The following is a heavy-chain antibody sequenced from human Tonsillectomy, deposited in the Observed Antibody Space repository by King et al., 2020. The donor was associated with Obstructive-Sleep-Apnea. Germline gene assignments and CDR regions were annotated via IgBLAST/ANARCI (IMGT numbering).Heavy chain of an antibody. CDR3: ARVVSMFGGSYAVGDY. V-gene: IGHV7-4-1*02. Sequence: VQLVETGSELKKPGASVKVSCKASGYTFTSYAMNWGRQAPGQGLSWMGWINTNTGNPTDAEGFTGRFVFSLDPFFCPEYLQISSLKAEDTAVYYCARVVSMFGGSYAVGDYWGQGTLVTVSS. D-gene: IGHD1-26*01. CDR1: GYTFTSYA. CDR2: INTNTGNP. J-gene: IGHJ4*02.